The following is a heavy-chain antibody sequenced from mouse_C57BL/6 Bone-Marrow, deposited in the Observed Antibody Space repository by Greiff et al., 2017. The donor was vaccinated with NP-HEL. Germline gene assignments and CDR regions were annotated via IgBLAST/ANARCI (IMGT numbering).Heavy chain of an antibody. Sequence: QVQLKQSGAELVRPGTSVKMSCKASGYTFTNYWIGWAKQRPGHGLEWIGDIYPGGGYTNYNEKFKGKATLTADKSSSTAYMQFSSLTSEDSAIYYCARMGAYYGPFAYWGQGTLVTVSA. CDR1: GYTFTNYW. V-gene: IGHV1-63*01. CDR3: ARMGAYYGPFAY. CDR2: IYPGGGYT. J-gene: IGHJ3*01. D-gene: IGHD1-1*02.